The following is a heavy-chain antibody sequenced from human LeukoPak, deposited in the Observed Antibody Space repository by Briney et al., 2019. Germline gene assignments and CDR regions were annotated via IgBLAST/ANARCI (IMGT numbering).Heavy chain of an antibody. CDR1: GFTFSTYW. J-gene: IGHJ1*01. Sequence: GGSLRLSCAASGFTFSTYWMHWVRQAPGKGLVWVSRIKSDGGTNYADSVKARFTISRDNAKKTVSLQMNSLRPEDTGVYYCARAPSEIGGYYPEYFRHWGQGTLVTVSS. V-gene: IGHV3-74*01. CDR2: IKSDGGT. CDR3: ARAPSEIGGYYPEYFRH. D-gene: IGHD3-22*01.